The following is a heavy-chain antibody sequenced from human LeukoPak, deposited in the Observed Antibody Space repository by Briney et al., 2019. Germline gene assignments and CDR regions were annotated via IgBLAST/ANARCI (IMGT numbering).Heavy chain of an antibody. D-gene: IGHD2-15*01. CDR3: ARDRDYCGGGNCYSHYYGMDV. J-gene: IGHJ6*02. V-gene: IGHV4-30-4*01. CDR2: IYYTGST. Sequence: SETLSLTCTVSGGSISSDNYSWSWIRQPPGKGLEWIGYIYYTGSTYYNPSLKSRLTMSIDTSKNQFSLKLSSVTAADTAVYHCARDRDYCGGGNCYSHYYGMDVWGQGTTVTVSS. CDR1: GGSISSDNYS.